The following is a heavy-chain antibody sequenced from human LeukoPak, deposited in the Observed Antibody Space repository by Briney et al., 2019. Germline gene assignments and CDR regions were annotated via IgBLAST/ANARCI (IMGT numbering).Heavy chain of an antibody. D-gene: IGHD4-17*01. CDR3: ARDLVTVTKGFDI. V-gene: IGHV4-59*11. CDR1: GGSFSSHY. CDR2: ISYIGST. J-gene: IGHJ3*02. Sequence: SETLSLTCAVFGGSFSSHYWTWIRQPPGKGLEWIGYISYIGSTNYNPSLKSRVTISIDTSKNQFSLKLSSVTAADTAVYYCARDLVTVTKGFDIWGQGTMVSVSS.